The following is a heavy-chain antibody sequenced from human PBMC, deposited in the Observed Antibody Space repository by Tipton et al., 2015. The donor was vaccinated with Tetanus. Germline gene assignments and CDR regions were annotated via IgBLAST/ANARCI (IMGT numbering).Heavy chain of an antibody. CDR2: IYYSGST. J-gene: IGHJ6*02. V-gene: IGHV4-59*01. D-gene: IGHD1-7*01. Sequence: TLSLTCTVSGGSISSYYWSWIRQPPGKGLEWIGYIYYSGSTNYNPSLKSRVTISVDTSKNQFSLKLSSVTAADTAVYYCARDRGYNWNSGVYYYYGMDVWGQGTTVTVSS. CDR3: ARDRGYNWNSGVYYYYGMDV. CDR1: GGSISSYY.